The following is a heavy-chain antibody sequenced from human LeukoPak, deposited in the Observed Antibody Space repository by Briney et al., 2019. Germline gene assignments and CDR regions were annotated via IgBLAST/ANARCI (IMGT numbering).Heavy chain of an antibody. CDR3: ARVQGYCSGGSCYGVNWFDP. V-gene: IGHV3-53*01. Sequence: PGGSLRLSCEASGFIVSSRYMIWVRQAPGKGLEWVSVIYSGGSTYYVDSVKGRFTISRDNAKNTLYLQMNSLRAEDTAVYYCARVQGYCSGGSCYGVNWFDPWGQGTLVTVSS. CDR2: IYSGGST. J-gene: IGHJ5*02. D-gene: IGHD2-15*01. CDR1: GFIVSSRY.